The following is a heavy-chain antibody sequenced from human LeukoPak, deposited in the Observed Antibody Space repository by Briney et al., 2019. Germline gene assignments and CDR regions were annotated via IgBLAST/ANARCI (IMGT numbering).Heavy chain of an antibody. Sequence: PGGSLRLSCAASGFTFSSYAMHWVRQAPGKGLEWVAVMSYDGSNKYYADSVKGRFTISRDNSKNTLYLQMNSLRAEDTAVYYCARDGPDVLGYCSSPSWCAVDYWGQGTLVTVSS. CDR3: ARDGPDVLGYCSSPSWCAVDY. J-gene: IGHJ4*02. CDR2: MSYDGSNK. D-gene: IGHD2-2*01. V-gene: IGHV3-30-3*01. CDR1: GFTFSSYA.